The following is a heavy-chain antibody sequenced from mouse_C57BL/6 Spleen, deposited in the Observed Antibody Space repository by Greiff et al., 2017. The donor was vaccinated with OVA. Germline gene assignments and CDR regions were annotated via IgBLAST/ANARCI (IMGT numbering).Heavy chain of an antibody. CDR3: ARYGNYVYAMDY. Sequence: QVQLKQPGAELVRPGSSVKLSCKASGYTFTSYWMHWVKQRPIQGLEWIGNIDPSDSETHYNQKFKDKATLTVDKSSSTAYMQLSSLTSEDSAVYYCARYGNYVYAMDYWGQGTSVTVSS. J-gene: IGHJ4*01. V-gene: IGHV1-52*01. D-gene: IGHD2-1*01. CDR2: IDPSDSET. CDR1: GYTFTSYW.